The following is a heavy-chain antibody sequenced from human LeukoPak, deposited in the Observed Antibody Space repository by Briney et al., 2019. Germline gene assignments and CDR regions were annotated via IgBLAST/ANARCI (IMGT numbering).Heavy chain of an antibody. Sequence: SETLSLTCTVSGGSISSSSYYWSWIRQPPGKGLEWIGEINHSGSTNYNPSLKSRVTISVDTSKNQFSLKLNSVTAADTAVYYCARMNGYYYDSSGYLYYYYYMDVWGKGTTVTISS. D-gene: IGHD3-22*01. V-gene: IGHV4-39*07. J-gene: IGHJ6*03. CDR1: GGSISSSSYY. CDR2: INHSGST. CDR3: ARMNGYYYDSSGYLYYYYYMDV.